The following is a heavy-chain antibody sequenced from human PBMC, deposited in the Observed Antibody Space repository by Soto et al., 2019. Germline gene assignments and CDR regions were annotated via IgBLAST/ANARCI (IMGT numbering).Heavy chain of an antibody. CDR1: GGSIISSSYY. CDR2: IYYTGSI. CDR3: ARLDRKTAKALY. D-gene: IGHD6-25*01. V-gene: IGHV4-39*01. J-gene: IGHJ4*02. Sequence: QVQLQESGPGLVKPSETLSLTCTVSGGSIISSSYYWGWIRQPPRKGLEWIGSIYYTGSIYYNPSLKSRVTVSVDTSHIQFSLKLGSVTAADTAVYYCARLDRKTAKALYWGQGALVTVSS.